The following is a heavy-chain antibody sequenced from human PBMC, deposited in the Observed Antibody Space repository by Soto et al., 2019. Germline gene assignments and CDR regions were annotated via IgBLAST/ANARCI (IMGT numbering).Heavy chain of an antibody. Sequence: EVPLVESGGGLVQPGGSLRLSCAASGFTFSSYWMHWVRQAPGKGLVWVSRINSDGSSTSYADSVKGRFTISRDNAKNTLYLQMNSLRAEDTAVYYCARDNNDFWSGGGMDVWGQGTTVTVSS. CDR3: ARDNNDFWSGGGMDV. CDR1: GFTFSSYW. CDR2: INSDGSST. V-gene: IGHV3-74*01. D-gene: IGHD3-3*01. J-gene: IGHJ6*02.